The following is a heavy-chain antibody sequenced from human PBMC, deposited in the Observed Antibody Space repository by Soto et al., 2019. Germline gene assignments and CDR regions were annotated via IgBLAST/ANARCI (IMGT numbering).Heavy chain of an antibody. CDR1: GGSISNYY. D-gene: IGHD3-22*01. V-gene: IGHV4-4*07. Sequence: SETLSLTCTVSGGSISNYYWTWIRQPAGKGLEWIGRMYTSGSTNYNPSLKSRVTISVDTSKNQFSLKLSSVTAADTAVYYCARRVVAHGRDYYYGMDVWGQGTTVTVSS. CDR2: MYTSGST. CDR3: ARRVVAHGRDYYYGMDV. J-gene: IGHJ6*02.